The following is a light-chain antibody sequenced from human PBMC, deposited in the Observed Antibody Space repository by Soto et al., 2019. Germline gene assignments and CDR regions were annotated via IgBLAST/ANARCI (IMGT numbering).Light chain of an antibody. V-gene: IGLV2-23*01. CDR1: SSDVGTYTI. CDR2: GDT. J-gene: IGLJ2*01. CDR3: CSYALTTTYVL. Sequence: QSALTQPASVSGSLGQSISISCTETSSDVGTYTIVSWYQHHPGKAPKLIIYGDTQRPSGISSRFSGSKSGNTASLTISGLQAEDEADYHCCSYALTTTYVLFGGGTRLTVL.